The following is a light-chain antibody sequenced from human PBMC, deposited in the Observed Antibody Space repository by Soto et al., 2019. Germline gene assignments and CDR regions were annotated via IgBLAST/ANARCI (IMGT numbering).Light chain of an antibody. CDR2: SAS. Sequence: DIQMTQSPSSVPASVGDRVTISCRASQGISSWVAWYQQKPGKAPSLLIYSASTLHSGVPSRFSGSGSGTDFTLTISSLQPEDFATYYCQQANSFPLTFGPGTKVDIK. J-gene: IGKJ3*01. CDR3: QQANSFPLT. CDR1: QGISSW. V-gene: IGKV1-12*01.